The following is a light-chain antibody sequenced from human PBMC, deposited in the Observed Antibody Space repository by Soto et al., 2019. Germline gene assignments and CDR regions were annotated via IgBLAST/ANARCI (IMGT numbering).Light chain of an antibody. CDR2: GAS. J-gene: IGKJ1*01. CDR1: ESMSNC. V-gene: IGKV1-5*01. Sequence: DIQMTQSPSTLSASVGDRVTITCRASESMSNCLAWYQQKPGKAPKLLISGASSLHSGVPSRFSGSASGTEFTLTISSLQPDDIATYYCQQCHRYLTFGQGTKVDIK. CDR3: QQCHRYLT.